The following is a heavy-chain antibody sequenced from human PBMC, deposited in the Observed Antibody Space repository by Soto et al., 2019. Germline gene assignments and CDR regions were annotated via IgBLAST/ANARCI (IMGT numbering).Heavy chain of an antibody. D-gene: IGHD4-17*01. CDR2: ISGDGGST. CDR3: AKDMSRLRWYDYYYYGMDV. Sequence: EVQLVESGGVVVQPGGSLRLSCAASGFTFDDYTMHWVRQAPGKGLEWVSLISGDGGSTYYADSVKGRFTISRDNSKNSLYLQMNSLRTEDTALYYCAKDMSRLRWYDYYYYGMDVWGQGTTVTVSS. V-gene: IGHV3-43*01. J-gene: IGHJ6*02. CDR1: GFTFDDYT.